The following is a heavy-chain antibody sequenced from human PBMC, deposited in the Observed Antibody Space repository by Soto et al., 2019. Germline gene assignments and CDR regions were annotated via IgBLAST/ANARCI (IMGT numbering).Heavy chain of an antibody. CDR2: ISGSGGSS. Sequence: PGGSLRLSCAASGFTFNNYAMSWVRQAPGKGLEWVSAISGSGGSSYYADSVKGRFTISRDNSKNTLFLQMNSLRAEDTAVYYCASYTSGFYYFDYWGQGTLVTVSS. CDR3: ASYTSGFYYFDY. J-gene: IGHJ4*02. D-gene: IGHD6-19*01. CDR1: GFTFNNYA. V-gene: IGHV3-23*01.